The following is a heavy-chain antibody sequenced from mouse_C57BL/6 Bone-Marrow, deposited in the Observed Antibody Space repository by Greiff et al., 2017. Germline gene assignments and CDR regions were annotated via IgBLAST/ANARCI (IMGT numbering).Heavy chain of an antibody. V-gene: IGHV1-64*01. CDR3: ARSRIPLAY. J-gene: IGHJ3*01. CDR1: GYTFTSHW. CDR2: IHPNSGST. Sequence: VQLQQSGAELVKPGASVKLSCKASGYTFTSHWMHWVKQRPGQGLEWIGMIHPNSGSTNYNEKFKSKATLTADKSSSTAYMQLSSLTSEDSAVYYCARSRIPLAYWGQGTLVTVSA.